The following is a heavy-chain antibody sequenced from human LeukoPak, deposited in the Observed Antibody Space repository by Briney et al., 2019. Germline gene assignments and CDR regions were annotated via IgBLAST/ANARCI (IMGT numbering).Heavy chain of an antibody. Sequence: SETLSLTCIVSGGSISSYYWSWIRQPPGKGLEWIGYINYSGSTNYNPSLKSRVTISVDTSKNQFSLKLSSVTAVDTAVYYCARYSGTYYDYWGQGTLVTVSS. CDR2: INYSGST. V-gene: IGHV4-59*12. CDR1: GGSISSYY. CDR3: ARYSGTYYDY. D-gene: IGHD1-26*01. J-gene: IGHJ4*02.